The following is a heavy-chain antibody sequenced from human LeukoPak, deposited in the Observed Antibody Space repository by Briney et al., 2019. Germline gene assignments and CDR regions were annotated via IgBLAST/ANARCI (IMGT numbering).Heavy chain of an antibody. CDR1: GYTFTGYY. Sequence: ASVKVSCKASGYTFTGYYMHWVRQAPGQGLEWMGWINPNSGGTNYAQKFQGRVTMTRNTSISTAYMELSSLRSEDTAVYYCARGGNQLLFRWYGIDVWGQGTTVTVSS. CDR2: INPNSGGT. CDR3: ARGGNQLLFRWYGIDV. J-gene: IGHJ6*02. V-gene: IGHV1-2*02. D-gene: IGHD2-2*01.